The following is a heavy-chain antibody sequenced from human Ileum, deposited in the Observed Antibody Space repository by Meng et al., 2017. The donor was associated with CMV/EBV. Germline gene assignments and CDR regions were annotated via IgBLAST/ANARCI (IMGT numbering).Heavy chain of an antibody. V-gene: IGHV3-30*03. CDR2: LSSDGSNQ. CDR3: ASGCDAPSCFYSDL. J-gene: IGHJ5*02. D-gene: IGHD2-21*01. Sequence: SGFTFSSRRMHWARQAPGKGLEFVEILSSDGSNQHYPEPVKGRFTLSRDNARNTLYLQMNSLRPEDTAVYYCASGCDAPSCFYSDLWGQGTLVTVSS. CDR1: GFTFSSRR.